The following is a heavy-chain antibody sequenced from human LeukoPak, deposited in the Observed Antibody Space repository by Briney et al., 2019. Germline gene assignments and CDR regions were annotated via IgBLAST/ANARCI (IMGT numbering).Heavy chain of an antibody. J-gene: IGHJ6*02. CDR2: ILHDGSKK. CDR3: ARSLGPQRYYYYGMDV. D-gene: IGHD7-27*01. CDR1: GFTFSSHG. Sequence: SGGSLRLSCAASGFTFSSHGMHWVRQAPGKGLEWVAIILHDGSKKYYVDSVKGRFTISRDNSKNTLDLQMNSLRDEDTAVYYCARSLGPQRYYYYGMDVWGQGTTVTVSS. V-gene: IGHV3-30*03.